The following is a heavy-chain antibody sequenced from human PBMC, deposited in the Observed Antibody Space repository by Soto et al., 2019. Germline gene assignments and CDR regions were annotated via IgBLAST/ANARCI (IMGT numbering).Heavy chain of an antibody. CDR2: IFHTGRT. CDR1: GGSISSSTYY. Sequence: SETLSLTCTVSGGSISSSTYYWGWIRQPPGKGLEWIGTIFHTGRTYYNPSLKSRLTVSVDTSKNQISLRLSSVTAADTAVYYCFNSGPIAVADIDDSDIWGQGIKVTVSS. V-gene: IGHV4-39*01. J-gene: IGHJ3*02. D-gene: IGHD6-19*01. CDR3: FNSGPIAVADIDDSDI.